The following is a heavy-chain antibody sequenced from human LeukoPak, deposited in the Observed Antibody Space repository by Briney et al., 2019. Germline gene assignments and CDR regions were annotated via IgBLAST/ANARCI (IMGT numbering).Heavy chain of an antibody. V-gene: IGHV4-4*09. D-gene: IGHD1-14*01. Sequence: SETLSLTCTVSGNSISDYYWSWIRQPPGKGLEWIGYISTTGSTNYNPSLKSRLAISIDSSKNQFSLKLSSVTAADTAVYYCASGRTPPQDWFDPWGQGTLVTVSS. J-gene: IGHJ5*02. CDR1: GNSISDYY. CDR2: ISTTGST. CDR3: ASGRTPPQDWFDP.